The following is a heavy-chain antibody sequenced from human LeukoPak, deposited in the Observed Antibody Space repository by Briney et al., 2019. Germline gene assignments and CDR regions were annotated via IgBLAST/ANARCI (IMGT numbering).Heavy chain of an antibody. D-gene: IGHD6-19*01. Sequence: GGSLRLSCAASGFPFSSYAMNWVRQAPGKGLEWFSSISSAGSNIYYADSVKGRFTISRDNAKNSLSLQMNSLRAEDTAVYYCATEFLGAVAETGDYWGQGALVTVSS. CDR3: ATEFLGAVAETGDY. CDR2: ISSAGSNI. V-gene: IGHV3-21*01. J-gene: IGHJ4*02. CDR1: GFPFSSYA.